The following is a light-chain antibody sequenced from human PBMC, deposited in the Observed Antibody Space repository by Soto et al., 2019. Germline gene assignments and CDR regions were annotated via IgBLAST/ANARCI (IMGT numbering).Light chain of an antibody. J-gene: IGKJ4*01. CDR2: AAS. V-gene: IGKV1-16*02. CDR3: QQYNSYPFT. Sequence: DIQMTQSPSSLSASVGDRVTITCRASQGIGNNLAGFQQKPGKAHKSLIYAASSLQSGVPSKFSGSGSGTDFTLTISSLQPEDFATYYCQQYNSYPFTFGGGTKVEIK. CDR1: QGIGNN.